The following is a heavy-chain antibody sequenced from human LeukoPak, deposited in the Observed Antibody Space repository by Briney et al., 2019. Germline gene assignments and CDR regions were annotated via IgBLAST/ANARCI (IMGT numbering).Heavy chain of an antibody. Sequence: SETLSLTCTVAGGSISSYYWSWIRQPPGKGLEWLGYIYYSGSTNYNPSLKSRVTISVDTSKNQFSLKLSSVTAADAAVYYCARLSYGDHVAWVYFDYWGQGTLVTVSS. D-gene: IGHD4-17*01. V-gene: IGHV4-59*08. CDR1: GGSISSYY. CDR2: IYYSGST. J-gene: IGHJ4*02. CDR3: ARLSYGDHVAWVYFDY.